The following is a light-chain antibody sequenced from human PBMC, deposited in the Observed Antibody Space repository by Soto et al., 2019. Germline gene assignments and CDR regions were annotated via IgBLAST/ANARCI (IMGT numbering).Light chain of an antibody. J-gene: IGKJ2*01. V-gene: IGKV3-15*01. CDR1: QSVSSN. CDR2: GAS. CDR3: QQHNNWSQYT. Sequence: EIVMTQSPATLSVSPGERATLSCRASQSVSSNLAWYQQKPGQAPRLLIYGASTRATGIPARFSGSGSGTEFTLTISSLHSEDVAVYYCQQHNNWSQYTFGQGTKLEIK.